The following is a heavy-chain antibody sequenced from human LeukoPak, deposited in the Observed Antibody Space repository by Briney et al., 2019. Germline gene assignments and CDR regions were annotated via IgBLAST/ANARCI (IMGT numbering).Heavy chain of an antibody. J-gene: IGHJ4*02. Sequence: GGSLRLSCSASGFIISDYAMHWVRQAPGKGLEYVSGISANGGSTYYADSVKGRSTISRDTSKNTLYLQMSSLRAEDTAMYYCVKDLYKGDSASWYFFHYWGQGTLVTVSS. CDR3: VKDLYKGDSASWYFFHY. V-gene: IGHV3-64D*06. D-gene: IGHD6-13*01. CDR2: ISANGGST. CDR1: GFIISDYA.